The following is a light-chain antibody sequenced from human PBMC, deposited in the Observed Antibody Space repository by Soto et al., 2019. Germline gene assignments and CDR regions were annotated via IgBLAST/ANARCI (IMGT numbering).Light chain of an antibody. V-gene: IGKV3-20*01. Sequence: EIVLTQSPGTLSLSPGERATLSCRASQSVSSSYLAWYQQKPGQAPRLLIYGASSRATGIPDRFSGSGSGTDFTLTISRLEAEEFAVYYCLQYGTPPRTFGQGTKLEIK. CDR1: QSVSSSY. CDR3: LQYGTPPRT. CDR2: GAS. J-gene: IGKJ2*02.